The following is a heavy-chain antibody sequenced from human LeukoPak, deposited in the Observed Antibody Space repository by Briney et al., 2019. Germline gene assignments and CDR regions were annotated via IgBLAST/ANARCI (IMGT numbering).Heavy chain of an antibody. CDR2: IYHSGST. CDR1: GGSISSGAY. CDR3: ANSWYYLDNSGLPKSDAFDR. D-gene: IGHD3-22*01. V-gene: IGHV4-38-2*01. Sequence: SETLSLTXAVSGGSISSGAYWGWVRQPPGKGLEWIGTIYHSGSTYYNPSLNSRVTISIDTSKNQFSLKLSSVTAADTAVYYCANSWYYLDNSGLPKSDAFDRWGQGTLVTVSS. J-gene: IGHJ3*01.